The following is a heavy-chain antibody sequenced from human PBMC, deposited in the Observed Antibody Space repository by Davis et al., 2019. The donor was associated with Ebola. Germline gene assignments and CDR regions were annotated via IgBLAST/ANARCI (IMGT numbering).Heavy chain of an antibody. V-gene: IGHV3-7*01. CDR2: IKEDGSDY. D-gene: IGHD1-1*01. CDR1: GFTFSNHW. J-gene: IGHJ4*02. Sequence: PGGSLRLSCAASGFTFSNHWMAWVRQAPGKGLEFIANIKEDGSDYNHVASVKGRFTISRDNAKTSLYLQMNNLRAEDTGIYYCARDATWKLDHWGQGTLVTVSP. CDR3: ARDATWKLDH.